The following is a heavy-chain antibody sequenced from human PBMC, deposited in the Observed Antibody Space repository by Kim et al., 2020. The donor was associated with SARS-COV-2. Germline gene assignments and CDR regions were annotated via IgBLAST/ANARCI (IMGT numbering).Heavy chain of an antibody. CDR2: IDPSDSYT. V-gene: IGHV5-10-1*01. CDR1: GYSFTSYW. J-gene: IGHJ5*02. D-gene: IGHD2-2*01. CDR3: ARLLLYCSSTSCRNWFDP. Sequence: GESLKISCKGSGYSFTSYWISWVRQMPGKGLEWMGRIDPSDSYTNYSPSFQGHVTISADKSISTAYLQWSSLKASDTAMYYCARLLLYCSSTSCRNWFDPWGQGTLVTVSS.